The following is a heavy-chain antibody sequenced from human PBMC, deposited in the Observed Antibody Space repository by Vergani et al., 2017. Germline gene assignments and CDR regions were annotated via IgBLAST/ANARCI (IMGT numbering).Heavy chain of an antibody. CDR3: AKDGRGYCRSTSCDARYYYYYMDV. CDR1: GFTFSSYA. J-gene: IGHJ6*03. D-gene: IGHD2-2*01. Sequence: EVQLLESGGGLVQSGGSLRLSCAASGFTFSSYAMSWVRQAPGKGLEWVSAISGSGGSTYYADSVKGRFTLPRDNSKNTLYLQMNSLRAEDTAVYYCAKDGRGYCRSTSCDARYYYYYMDVWGKGTTVTVSS. CDR2: ISGSGGST. V-gene: IGHV3-23*01.